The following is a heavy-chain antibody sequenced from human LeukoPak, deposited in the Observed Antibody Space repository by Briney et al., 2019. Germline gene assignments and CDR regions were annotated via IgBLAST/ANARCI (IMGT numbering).Heavy chain of an antibody. J-gene: IGHJ3*02. V-gene: IGHV1-2*02. CDR3: ARPSSLRYFEVAAFDI. CDR2: INPNSGGT. CDR1: GYTFTGYY. D-gene: IGHD3-9*01. Sequence: ASVKVSCKASGYTFTGYYMHWVRQAPGQGLEWMGWINPNSGGTNYAQKFQGRVTMTRDTSISTAYMELSRLRSDDTAVYYCARPSSLRYFEVAAFDIWGQGTMVTVSS.